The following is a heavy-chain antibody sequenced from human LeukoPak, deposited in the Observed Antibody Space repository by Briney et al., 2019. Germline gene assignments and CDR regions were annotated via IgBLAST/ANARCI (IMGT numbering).Heavy chain of an antibody. CDR2: ISSSGSTI. D-gene: IGHD5-18*01. Sequence: GGSLRLSCAASGFTFSSYAMSWVRQAPGKGLEWVSYISSSGSTIYYADSVKGRFTISRDNAKNSLYLQMNSLRAEDTAVYYCATSDTAMVSDYWGQGTLVTVSS. J-gene: IGHJ4*02. CDR1: GFTFSSYA. CDR3: ATSDTAMVSDY. V-gene: IGHV3-48*04.